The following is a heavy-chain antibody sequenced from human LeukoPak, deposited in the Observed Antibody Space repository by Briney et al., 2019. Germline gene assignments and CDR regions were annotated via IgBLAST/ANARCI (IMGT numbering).Heavy chain of an antibody. Sequence: GGSLRLSCAASGFTFSSYWMSWVRQAPGKGLEWVANIKQDGSEKYYVDSVKGRFTISRDSAKNSLYLQMNSLRAEDTAVYYCAREAIVVPAAMQANYYYYGMDVWGQGTTVTVSS. D-gene: IGHD2-2*01. V-gene: IGHV3-7*03. J-gene: IGHJ6*02. CDR1: GFTFSSYW. CDR3: AREAIVVPAAMQANYYYYGMDV. CDR2: IKQDGSEK.